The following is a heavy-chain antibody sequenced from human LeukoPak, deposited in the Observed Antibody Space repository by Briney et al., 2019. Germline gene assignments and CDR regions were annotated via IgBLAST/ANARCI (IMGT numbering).Heavy chain of an antibody. Sequence: SETLSLTCTASGGSISSYYWSWIRQPPGKGLEWIGYIYYSGSTNYNPSLKSRVTISVDTSKNQFSLKLSSVTTADTAVYYCARSVVTLYWYFDLWGRGTLVTVSS. CDR1: GGSISSYY. D-gene: IGHD4-23*01. V-gene: IGHV4-59*01. CDR3: ARSVVTLYWYFDL. J-gene: IGHJ2*01. CDR2: IYYSGST.